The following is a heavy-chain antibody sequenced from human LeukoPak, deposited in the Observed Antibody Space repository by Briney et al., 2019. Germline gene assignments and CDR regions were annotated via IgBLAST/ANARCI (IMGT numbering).Heavy chain of an antibody. CDR1: GDSVSSNSAA. CDR2: TYYRSKWYN. J-gene: IGHJ3*02. D-gene: IGHD3-10*01. CDR3: ARDTITMVRGQNAFDI. V-gene: IGHV6-1*01. Sequence: SQTLSLTCAISGDSVSSNSAAWNWIRQSPSRGLEWLGRTYYRSKWYNDYAVSVKSRITINPDTSKNQFSLQLNSVTPEDTAVYYCARDTITMVRGQNAFDIWGQGTMVTVSS.